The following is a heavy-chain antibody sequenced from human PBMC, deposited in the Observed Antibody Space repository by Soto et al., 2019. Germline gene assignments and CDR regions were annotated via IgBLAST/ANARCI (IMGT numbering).Heavy chain of an antibody. CDR3: ARDLNYDSSGYYCAPYYYYGMDV. CDR2: IYHSGST. J-gene: IGHJ6*02. V-gene: IGHV4-4*02. Sequence: SETLSLTCAVSGGSISSSNWWSWVRQPPGKGLEWFGEIYHSGSTNYNPSLKSRVTISVDKSKNQFSLKLSSVTAADTAVYYCARDLNYDSSGYYCAPYYYYGMDVWGQGTTVTVSS. CDR1: GGSISSSNW. D-gene: IGHD3-22*01.